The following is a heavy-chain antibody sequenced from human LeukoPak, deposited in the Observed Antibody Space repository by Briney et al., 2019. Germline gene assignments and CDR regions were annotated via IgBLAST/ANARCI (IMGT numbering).Heavy chain of an antibody. CDR2: IYYTGNT. CDR3: ARDSGSSPTFDY. V-gene: IGHV4-59*01. J-gene: IGHJ4*02. Sequence: SETLSLTCTVSGGSISNSFWSWIRQPPGKGLEWIAYIYYTGNTKYNPSLKSRVTISVDTSKNQFSLRLTSVTAEDTAVYYCARDSGSSPTFDYWGQGSLVTVSS. D-gene: IGHD1-26*01. CDR1: GGSISNSF.